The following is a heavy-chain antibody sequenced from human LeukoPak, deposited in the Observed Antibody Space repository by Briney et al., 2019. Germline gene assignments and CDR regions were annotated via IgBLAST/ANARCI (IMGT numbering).Heavy chain of an antibody. CDR1: GFTFSDYY. Sequence: GGSLRLSCAASGFTFSDYYMSWIRQAPGKGLEWVSYISSSGSTIYYADSVKGRFTISRDNAKNSLYQQMNSLRAEDTAVYYCAREGITGTLGAFDIWGQGTMVTVSS. J-gene: IGHJ3*02. D-gene: IGHD1-20*01. CDR2: ISSSGSTI. CDR3: AREGITGTLGAFDI. V-gene: IGHV3-11*01.